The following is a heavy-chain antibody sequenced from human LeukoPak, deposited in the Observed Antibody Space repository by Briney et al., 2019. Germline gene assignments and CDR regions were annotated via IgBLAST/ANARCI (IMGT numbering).Heavy chain of an antibody. Sequence: PGGSLRLSCAASGFTFDDYAMHWVRQAPGKGLEWVANIKQDGSEKYYVDSAKGRFTISRDNARNSVYLQMNSLRAEDTAVYYCARDLRAGSYGFDWGQGTLVTVSS. CDR3: ARDLRAGSYGFD. D-gene: IGHD5-18*01. V-gene: IGHV3-7*01. J-gene: IGHJ4*02. CDR1: GFTFDDYA. CDR2: IKQDGSEK.